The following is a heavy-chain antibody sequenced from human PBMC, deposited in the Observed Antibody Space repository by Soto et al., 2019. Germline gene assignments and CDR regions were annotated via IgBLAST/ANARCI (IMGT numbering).Heavy chain of an antibody. CDR3: ARDLYYSSGRYFDHDAFDI. CDR1: GYNFTSYG. Sequence: GASVKVSCKASGYNFTSYGISWVLQAPGQGLEWMGWISPHNDRTKYARRFQDRVTMTTETPTSTVYMELGSLRSGDTAVCYCARDLYYSSGRYFDHDAFDIWGQGTVVTVSS. V-gene: IGHV1-18*01. J-gene: IGHJ3*02. CDR2: ISPHNDRT. D-gene: IGHD6-19*01.